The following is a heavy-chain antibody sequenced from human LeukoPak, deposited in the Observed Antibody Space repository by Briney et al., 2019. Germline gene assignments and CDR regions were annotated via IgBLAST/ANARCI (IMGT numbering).Heavy chain of an antibody. Sequence: TSETLSLTCTVSGYSISSGYYWGWIRQPPGKGLEWIGSIYHSGSTYYNPSLKSRVTISVDTSENQFSLKLSPVTAADTAVYYCARAGTLYYYDTQGGHNWFDPWGQGTLVTVSS. CDR2: IYHSGST. D-gene: IGHD3-22*01. CDR1: GYSISSGYY. CDR3: ARAGTLYYYDTQGGHNWFDP. V-gene: IGHV4-38-2*02. J-gene: IGHJ5*02.